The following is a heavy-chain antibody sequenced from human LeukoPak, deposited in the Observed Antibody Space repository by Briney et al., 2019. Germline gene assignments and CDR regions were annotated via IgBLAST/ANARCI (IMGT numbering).Heavy chain of an antibody. J-gene: IGHJ3*02. CDR2: ISWNSVSI. Sequence: PGGSLRLSCAASGFTFDDYAMHWVRQAPGKGLEWVSGISWNSVSIVYADSVKGRFTISRDNAKNSLYLQMNSLRAEDTALYYCARRTNLRAFDIWGQGTMVTVSS. V-gene: IGHV3-9*01. CDR1: GFTFDDYA. CDR3: ARRTNLRAFDI.